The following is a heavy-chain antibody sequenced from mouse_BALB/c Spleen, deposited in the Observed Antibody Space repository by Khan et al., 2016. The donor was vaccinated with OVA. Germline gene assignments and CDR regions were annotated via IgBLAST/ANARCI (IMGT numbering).Heavy chain of an antibody. J-gene: IGHJ3*01. CDR1: GYTFPDYE. CDR2: IDPNTGVT. CDR3: TRSTFAY. Sequence: QVQLKESGAELVRPGASVTLSCKASGYTFPDYELHWVKQTPVHGLEWIGVIDPNTGVTAYNQKFKGKATLTADKSSSTAYMELRSLTSEDSAVYYCTRSTFAYWGQGTLVTVSA. V-gene: IGHV1-15*01.